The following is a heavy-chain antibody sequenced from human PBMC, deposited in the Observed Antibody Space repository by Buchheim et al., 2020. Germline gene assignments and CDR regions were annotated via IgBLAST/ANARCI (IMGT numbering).Heavy chain of an antibody. J-gene: IGHJ4*02. Sequence: EVQLLESGGGLVQPGGSVRLSCVGSGYTFSNYAMSWVRQAPGKGLEWVSAISSGAGGIKYADSVKGRFTISRDNSRITLYLQMNSLTAEDTAIYYCAKDGYSSGWGFDYWGQGTL. D-gene: IGHD6-19*01. CDR3: AKDGYSSGWGFDY. CDR1: GYTFSNYA. CDR2: ISSGAGGI. V-gene: IGHV3-23*01.